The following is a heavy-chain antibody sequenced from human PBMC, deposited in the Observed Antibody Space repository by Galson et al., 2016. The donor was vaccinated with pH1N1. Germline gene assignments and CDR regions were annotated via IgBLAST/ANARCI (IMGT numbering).Heavy chain of an antibody. Sequence: SVKVSCKASGGTFSSYAINWVRQAPGQGLEWMGGIIPIFGTANYAQKFQGRVTITADESTSTAYMGLSSLRSEDTAVYYCASPSRPPREIHLWSPNDAFDIWGQGTMVTVSS. CDR3: ASPSRPPREIHLWSPNDAFDI. CDR2: IIPIFGTA. D-gene: IGHD5-18*01. J-gene: IGHJ3*02. CDR1: GGTFSSYA. V-gene: IGHV1-69*13.